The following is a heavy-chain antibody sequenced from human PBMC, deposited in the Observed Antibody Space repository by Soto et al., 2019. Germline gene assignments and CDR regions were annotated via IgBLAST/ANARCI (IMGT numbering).Heavy chain of an antibody. V-gene: IGHV3-23*01. Sequence: TFSSYAMSWVRQAPGKGLEWVSAISGSGGSTYYADSVXXRFTISRXXXKNXXXXXMNSLRAEXTAVYYCAKDRAYGELANWFDP. CDR3: AKDRAYGELANWFDP. CDR2: ISGSGGST. D-gene: IGHD3-10*01. J-gene: IGHJ5*02. CDR1: TFSSYA.